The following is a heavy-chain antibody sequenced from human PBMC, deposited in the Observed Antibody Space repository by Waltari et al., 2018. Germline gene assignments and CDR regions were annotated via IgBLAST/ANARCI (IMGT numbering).Heavy chain of an antibody. V-gene: IGHV4-4*07. CDR2: IYSSGKT. J-gene: IGHJ4*02. Sequence: QVQLQESGPGVVKPSETLSLTCSVSGGPMFDLYWTWIRQAAGKEPEFLGRIYSSGKTRYNPSLKSRVTMSIDLSKNEFSLKLTSLTAADTAVYYCARDPNFYDDDYWGRGILVTVSS. CDR3: ARDPNFYDDDY. D-gene: IGHD3-16*01. CDR1: GGPMFDLY.